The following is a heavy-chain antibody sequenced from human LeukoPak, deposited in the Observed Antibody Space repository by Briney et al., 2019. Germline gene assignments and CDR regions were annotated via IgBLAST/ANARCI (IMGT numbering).Heavy chain of an antibody. CDR1: GLTFSTYA. CDR2: ISGNGGTT. CDR3: AKPTPDSSSWLFDY. D-gene: IGHD6-13*01. V-gene: IGHV3-23*01. J-gene: IGHJ4*02. Sequence: GGSLRLSCAASGLTFSTYAMSWVRQAPGKGLEWVSTISGNGGTTYYADSVKGRFTISRDNSKNTLYLQMNSLRVEDTAVYYCAKPTPDSSSWLFDYWGQGTLVTVSS.